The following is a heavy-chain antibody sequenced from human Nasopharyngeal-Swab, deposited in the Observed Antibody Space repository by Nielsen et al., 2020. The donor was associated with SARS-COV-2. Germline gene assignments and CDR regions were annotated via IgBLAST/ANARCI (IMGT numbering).Heavy chain of an antibody. CDR2: ISGSGGST. D-gene: IGHD5-18*01. J-gene: IGHJ4*02. Sequence: VRQAPGKGLEWVSAISGSGGSTYYADSVKGRFTISRDNSKNTLYLQMNSLRAEDTAVYYCAKMAGRGYSYGDFEGYFDYWGQGTRV. V-gene: IGHV3-23*01. CDR3: AKMAGRGYSYGDFEGYFDY.